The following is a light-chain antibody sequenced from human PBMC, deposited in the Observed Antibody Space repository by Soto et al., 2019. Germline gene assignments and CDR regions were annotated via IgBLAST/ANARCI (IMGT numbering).Light chain of an antibody. Sequence: IGLPLYTDTLSFSPGERATLSCRAVQSVSSYLAWYQQRPGQAPRLLIYDSSNRATGIPARFSGSGSGTEFTLTISSLQPEDVAVYYCHQRYSSLWTFGQGTKVDIK. CDR1: QSVSSY. CDR2: DSS. V-gene: IGKV3-11*01. J-gene: IGKJ1*01. CDR3: HQRYSSLWT.